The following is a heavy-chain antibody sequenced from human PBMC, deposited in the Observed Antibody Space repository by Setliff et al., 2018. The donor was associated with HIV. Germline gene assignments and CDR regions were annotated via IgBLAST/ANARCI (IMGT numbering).Heavy chain of an antibody. Sequence: LRLSCAASGFIVSSNYINWVRQAPGKGLEWVSVFYSNGNTYYADSVKGRFTISRDNSKNTVYLQMNSLRAEDTAVYYCARDDYDRSGHYPYYGMDVWGQGTTVT. J-gene: IGHJ6*02. CDR1: GFIVSSNY. CDR2: FYSNGNT. V-gene: IGHV3-53*01. D-gene: IGHD3-22*01. CDR3: ARDDYDRSGHYPYYGMDV.